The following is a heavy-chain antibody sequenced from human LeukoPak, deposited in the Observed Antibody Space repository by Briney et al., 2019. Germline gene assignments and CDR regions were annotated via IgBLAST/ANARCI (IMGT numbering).Heavy chain of an antibody. CDR2: MNSDGTSI. J-gene: IGHJ3*01. Sequence: GGSLRLSCVVSGFTFTNYWMQWVRQVPGKGLVWVARMNSDGTSIIHADSVKGRFTISRDNAENTLYLQMNSLRPEDTALHYCARSQSGVFDVWGQGTMVIVSS. CDR1: GFTFTNYW. D-gene: IGHD2-15*01. CDR3: ARSQSGVFDV. V-gene: IGHV3-74*01.